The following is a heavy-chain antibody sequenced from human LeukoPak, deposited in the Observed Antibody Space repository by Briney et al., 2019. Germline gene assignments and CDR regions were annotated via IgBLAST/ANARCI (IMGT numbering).Heavy chain of an antibody. Sequence: SETLSLTCTVSGGSISSYYWSWIRQPPGKGLEWIWYIYYSGNTNYNPSLKSRVTISVDTSKNQFSLKLSSVTAADTAVYYCVASSSWYNWFDPWGQGTLVTVSS. CDR2: IYYSGNT. V-gene: IGHV4-59*01. CDR3: VASSSWYNWFDP. D-gene: IGHD6-13*01. J-gene: IGHJ5*02. CDR1: GGSISSYY.